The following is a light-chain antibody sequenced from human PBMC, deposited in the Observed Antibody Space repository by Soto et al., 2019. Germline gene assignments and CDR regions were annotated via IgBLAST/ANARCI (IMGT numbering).Light chain of an antibody. V-gene: IGLV2-14*01. CDR1: ISDVGGYNY. CDR2: EVS. Sequence: QSALTQPASVSGSPGQSITISCTGTISDVGGYNYVSWYQQHPGKAPKLMIYEVSNRPSGVSNRFSGSKSGNTASLTISGLQAEDEADYYCSSYTSSITWVFGGGTKLTVL. CDR3: SSYTSSITWV. J-gene: IGLJ3*02.